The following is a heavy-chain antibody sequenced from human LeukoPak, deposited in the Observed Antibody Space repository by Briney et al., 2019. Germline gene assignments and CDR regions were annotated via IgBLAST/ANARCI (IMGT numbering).Heavy chain of an antibody. D-gene: IGHD6-6*01. V-gene: IGHV3-48*03. J-gene: IGHJ6*03. CDR1: GFTFSSYE. CDR3: ARDYSSSSDYFYYMDV. CDR2: ISSSGSTI. Sequence: GGSLRLSCAASGFTFSSYEINWVRQAPGKGLEWVSYISSSGSTIRYADSVRGRFTISRDNAKNSLYLQMSSLRAEDTALYYCARDYSSSSDYFYYMDVWGKGTTVTVSS.